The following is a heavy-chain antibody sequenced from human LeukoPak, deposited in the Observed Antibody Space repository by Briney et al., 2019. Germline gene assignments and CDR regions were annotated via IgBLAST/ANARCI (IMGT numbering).Heavy chain of an antibody. J-gene: IGHJ3*02. CDR1: RFTFITYG. CDR3: AKDGKKDGLDI. Sequence: GGSLRLSCAASRFTFITYGMHWVRQAPGKGLDWVTFIRYDGSNKYYTDSVKGRFTISRDNSKNTLHLQMISLRAEDTAVYYCAKDGKKDGLDIWGQGTLVTVSS. CDR2: IRYDGSNK. V-gene: IGHV3-30*02. D-gene: IGHD1-1*01.